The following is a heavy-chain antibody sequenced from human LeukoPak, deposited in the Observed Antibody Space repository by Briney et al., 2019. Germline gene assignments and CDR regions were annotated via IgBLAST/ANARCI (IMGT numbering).Heavy chain of an antibody. CDR1: GXTLTELS. D-gene: IGHD2-2*02. J-gene: IGHJ3*02. CDR2: FDPEDGET. Sequence: ASVKVSCKVSGXTLTELSRHWVRQAPGKGLEWMGGFDPEDGETIYAQKFQGRVTMTEDTSTDTAYMELSSLRSEDTAVYYCATSGVPAAIHDAFDIWGQGTMVTVSS. V-gene: IGHV1-24*01. CDR3: ATSGVPAAIHDAFDI.